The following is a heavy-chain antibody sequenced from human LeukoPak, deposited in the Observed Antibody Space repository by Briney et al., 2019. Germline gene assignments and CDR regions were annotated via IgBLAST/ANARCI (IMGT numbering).Heavy chain of an antibody. V-gene: IGHV3-21*01. Sequence: GGSLRPSCAASGFTFSSYSMNWVRQAPGKGLEWVSSISSSSSYIYYADSVKGRFTISRDNAKNSLYLQMNSLRAEDTAVYYCARAPGGAARPYWGQGTLVTVSS. J-gene: IGHJ4*02. CDR1: GFTFSSYS. D-gene: IGHD6-6*01. CDR3: ARAPGGAARPY. CDR2: ISSSSSYI.